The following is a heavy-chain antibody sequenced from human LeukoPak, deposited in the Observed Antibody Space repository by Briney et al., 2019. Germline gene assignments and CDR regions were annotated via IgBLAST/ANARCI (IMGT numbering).Heavy chain of an antibody. V-gene: IGHV4-34*01. J-gene: IGHJ6*03. CDR2: INHSGST. CDR3: ARGCITMVRGVIYDYYYYMDV. D-gene: IGHD3-10*01. CDR1: GGSFSGYY. Sequence: PSETLTLTCAVYGGSFSGYYWSWIRQPPGKGLEWIGEINHSGSTNYNPSLKSRVTISVDTSKNQFSLKLSSVTAADTAVYYCARGCITMVRGVIYDYYYYMDVWGKGTTVTVSS.